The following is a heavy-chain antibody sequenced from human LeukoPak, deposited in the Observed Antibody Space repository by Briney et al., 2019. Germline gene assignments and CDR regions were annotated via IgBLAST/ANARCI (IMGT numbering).Heavy chain of an antibody. Sequence: ASVKVSCXASGYTFTSYYMHWVRQAHGQGLEWMGGIIPIFGTANYAQKFQGRVTITTDESTSTAYMELSSLRSEDTAVYYCASRPTDGDAFDIWGQGTMVTVSS. J-gene: IGHJ3*02. CDR3: ASRPTDGDAFDI. V-gene: IGHV1-69*05. CDR2: IIPIFGTA. CDR1: GYTFTSYY.